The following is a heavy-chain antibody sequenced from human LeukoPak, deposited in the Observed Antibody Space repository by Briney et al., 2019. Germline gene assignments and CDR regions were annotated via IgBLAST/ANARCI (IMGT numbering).Heavy chain of an antibody. D-gene: IGHD3-10*01. Sequence: GGSLRLSCAASGFTSYDYVMHWVRQAPGQGLEWVSGISGNSGSVGYADSVKGRFTISRDNAKNSLYLQMNSLRAEDTALYYCAKDMGYGSGSPLDYWGQGTLVTVSS. CDR3: AKDMGYGSGSPLDY. V-gene: IGHV3-9*02. J-gene: IGHJ4*02. CDR1: GFTSYDYV. CDR2: ISGNSGSV.